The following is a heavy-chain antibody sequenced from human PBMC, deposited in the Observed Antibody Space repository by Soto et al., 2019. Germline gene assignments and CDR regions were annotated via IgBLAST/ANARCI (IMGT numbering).Heavy chain of an antibody. CDR1: GLSLTTGGVA. CDR2: IYWNDDK. CDR3: VHKQLFPSAASSYVTDV. J-gene: IGHJ6*02. D-gene: IGHD6-6*01. V-gene: IGHV2-5*01. Sequence: QITLKESGPTLVKPTQTFTLTCTLSGLSLTTGGVAVAWIRQPPGKALECLALIYWNDDKRYSPVLQRRLTITKDTSRHQVVLTMTDMDPEDTATYYCVHKQLFPSAASSYVTDVWGQGTTVTVSS.